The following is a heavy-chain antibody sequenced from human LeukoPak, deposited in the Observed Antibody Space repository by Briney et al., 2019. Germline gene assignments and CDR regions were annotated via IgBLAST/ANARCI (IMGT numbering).Heavy chain of an antibody. CDR3: ARGGGLFDF. CDR1: GDSISSGGYY. J-gene: IGHJ4*02. D-gene: IGHD4-23*01. Sequence: KPSETLSLTCNVSGDSISSGGYYWSWIRQRPGKGLEWIGYIYYSGSTYYNPSLKSRVTISVDASKNQLSLKLTSVTAADTAVYFCARGGGLFDFWGQGTLVTVSS. V-gene: IGHV4-31*03. CDR2: IYYSGST.